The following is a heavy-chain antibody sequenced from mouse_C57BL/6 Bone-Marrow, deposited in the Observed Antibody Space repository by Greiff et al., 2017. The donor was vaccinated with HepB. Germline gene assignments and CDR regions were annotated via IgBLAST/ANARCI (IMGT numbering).Heavy chain of an antibody. J-gene: IGHJ2*01. CDR2: INPSSGYT. V-gene: IGHV1-4*01. CDR3: ARPELYYFDY. CDR1: GYTFTSYT. D-gene: IGHD4-1*01. Sequence: QVQLQQSGAELARPGASVKMSCKASGYTFTSYTMHWVKQRPGQGLEWIGYINPSSGYTKYNQKFKDKATLTADKSSSTAYMQLGSLTSEDSAVYYCARPELYYFDYWGQGTTLTVSS.